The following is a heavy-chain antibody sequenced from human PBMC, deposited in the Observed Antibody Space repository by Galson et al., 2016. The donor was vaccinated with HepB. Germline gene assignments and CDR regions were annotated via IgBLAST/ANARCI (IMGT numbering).Heavy chain of an antibody. J-gene: IGHJ5*02. D-gene: IGHD2-21*02. CDR2: IQYSGDT. V-gene: IGHV4-31*03. Sequence: TLSLTCTVSGGSISRNIYYWTWIRQHPGEGLEWIGYIQYSGDTYYNPSLKSRVIMSVDTSKNQFSLKLSSVTAADTAIYYWARGVSCGGGCFSGTDRWGHGSLVIVSS. CDR3: ARGVSCGGGCFSGTDR. CDR1: GGSISRNIYY.